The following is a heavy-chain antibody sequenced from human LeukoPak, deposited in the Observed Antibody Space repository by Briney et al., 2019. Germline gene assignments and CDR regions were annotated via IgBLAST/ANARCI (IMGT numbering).Heavy chain of an antibody. CDR1: GFTFSDHY. J-gene: IGHJ4*02. CDR2: SRNKANSYTT. CDR3: DNINPSKGSGSYSEFDY. Sequence: GGSLRLSCAASGFTFSDHYMDWVRQAPGEGLEWVGRSRNKANSYTTEYAASVKGRFTISRDGTKNSVYLQMNSLKTEDTAVYYCDNINPSKGSGSYSEFDYWGQGTLVTVSS. V-gene: IGHV3-72*01. D-gene: IGHD1-26*01.